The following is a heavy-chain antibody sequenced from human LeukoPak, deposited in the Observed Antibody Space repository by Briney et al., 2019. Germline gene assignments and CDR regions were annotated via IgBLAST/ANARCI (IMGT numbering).Heavy chain of an antibody. V-gene: IGHV3-48*03. J-gene: IGHJ6*03. D-gene: IGHD3-10*01. CDR2: ISSSGSTI. Sequence: GGSLRLSCAASGFTFSSYEMNWVRQAPGKGLEWVSYISSSGSTIYYADSVKGRFTISRDNAKNSLYLQMNSLRAEDTAVYYCARAQSYYYGFGGYYYYMDVWGKGTTVTISS. CDR1: GFTFSSYE. CDR3: ARAQSYYYGFGGYYYYMDV.